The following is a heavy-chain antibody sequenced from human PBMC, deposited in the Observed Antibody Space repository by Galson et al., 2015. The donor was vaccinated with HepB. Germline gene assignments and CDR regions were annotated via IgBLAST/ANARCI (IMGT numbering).Heavy chain of an antibody. J-gene: IGHJ6*02. CDR3: ARGGFSGYDYYYGMDV. CDR2: IGTAGDP. Sequence: SLRLSCAASGFTFSSYDMHWVRQATGKGLEWVSAIGTAGDPYYPGSVKGRFTISRENAKNSLYLQMNSLRAGDTAVYYCARGGFSGYDYYYGMDVWGQGTTVTVSS. V-gene: IGHV3-13*05. D-gene: IGHD6-19*01. CDR1: GFTFSSYD.